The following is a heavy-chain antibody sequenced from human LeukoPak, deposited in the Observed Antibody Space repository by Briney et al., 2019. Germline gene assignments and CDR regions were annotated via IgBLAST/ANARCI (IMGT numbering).Heavy chain of an antibody. V-gene: IGHV4-61*02. Sequence: SQTLSLTCTVSGGSISSGSYYWSWIQQPAGKGLEWIGRIYTSGSTNYNPSLKSRVTISVDTSKNQFSLKLSSVTAADTAVYYCARDDFWSGLDYWGQGTLVTVSS. J-gene: IGHJ4*02. CDR2: IYTSGST. CDR3: ARDDFWSGLDY. D-gene: IGHD3-3*01. CDR1: GGSISSGSYY.